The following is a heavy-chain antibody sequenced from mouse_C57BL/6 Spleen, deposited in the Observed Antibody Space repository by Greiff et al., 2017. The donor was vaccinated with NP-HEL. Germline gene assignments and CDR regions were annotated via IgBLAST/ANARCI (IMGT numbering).Heavy chain of an antibody. D-gene: IGHD2-2*01. CDR2: INPYNGGT. Sequence: EVKVVESGPVLVKPGASVKMSCKASGYTFTDYYMNWVKQSHGKSLEWIGVINPYNGGTSYNQKFKGKATLTVDKSSSTAYMELNSLTPEDSAVYYCARGYDGYFDYWGQGTTLTVSS. V-gene: IGHV1-19*01. J-gene: IGHJ2*01. CDR3: ARGYDGYFDY. CDR1: GYTFTDYY.